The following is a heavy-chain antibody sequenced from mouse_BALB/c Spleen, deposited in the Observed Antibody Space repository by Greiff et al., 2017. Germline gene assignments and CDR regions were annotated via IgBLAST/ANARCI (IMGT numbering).Heavy chain of an antibody. CDR2: IWAGGST. Sequence: VMLVESGPGLVAPSQSLSITCTVSGFSLTSYGVHWVRQPPGKGLEWLGVIWAGGSTNYNSALMSRLSISKDNSKSQVFLKMNSLQTDDTAMYYCAREYRYDGAWFAYWGQGTLVTVSA. D-gene: IGHD2-14*01. V-gene: IGHV2-9*02. J-gene: IGHJ3*01. CDR1: GFSLTSYG. CDR3: AREYRYDGAWFAY.